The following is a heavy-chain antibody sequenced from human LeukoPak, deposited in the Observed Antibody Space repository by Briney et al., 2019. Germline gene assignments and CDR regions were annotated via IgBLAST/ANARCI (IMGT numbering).Heavy chain of an antibody. CDR1: GGSISSNTYY. Sequence: PSETLSLTCIVSGGSISSNTYYWGWIRQPPGKGLEWIGSIYYSGSTYYNPSLKSRVTISVDTSKNQFSLKLSSVTAADTAVYYCARANQDKDYYGMDVWGQGTTVTVSS. CDR3: ARANQDKDYYGMDV. J-gene: IGHJ6*02. D-gene: IGHD1-14*01. V-gene: IGHV4-39*07. CDR2: IYYSGST.